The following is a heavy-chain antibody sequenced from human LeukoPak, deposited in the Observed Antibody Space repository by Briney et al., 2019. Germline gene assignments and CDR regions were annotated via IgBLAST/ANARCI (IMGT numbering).Heavy chain of an antibody. J-gene: IGHJ4*02. D-gene: IGHD6-13*01. CDR3: ARHLRAYSSSWYFDY. V-gene: IGHV5-10-1*01. CDR1: GXSFTTYW. CDR2: IAPSDSYT. Sequence: GESLKISCKGSGXSFTTYWIGWVRQMPGKGLEWVGRIAPSDSYTNYSPSFQGHVTISADKSINTAYLQWSSLKASDTAMYYCARHLRAYSSSWYFDYWGQGTLVTVSS.